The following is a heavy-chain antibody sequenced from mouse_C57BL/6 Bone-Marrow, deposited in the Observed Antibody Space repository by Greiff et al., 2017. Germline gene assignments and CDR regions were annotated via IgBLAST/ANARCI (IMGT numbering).Heavy chain of an antibody. D-gene: IGHD2-3*01. CDR2: IDPSDSYT. Sequence: QVQLKQPGAELVKPGASVKLSCKASGSTFTSYWMQWVKQRPGQGLEWIGEIDPSDSYTNYNQKFKGKATLTVDTSASTAYMQLSSLTSEDSAVYYCARGGWLLHYFDYWGQGTTLTVSS. V-gene: IGHV1-50*01. J-gene: IGHJ2*01. CDR1: GSTFTSYW. CDR3: ARGGWLLHYFDY.